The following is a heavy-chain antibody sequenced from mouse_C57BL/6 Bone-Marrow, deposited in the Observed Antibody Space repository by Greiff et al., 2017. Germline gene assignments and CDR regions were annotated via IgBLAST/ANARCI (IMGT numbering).Heavy chain of an antibody. CDR3: AKYAPGGYYPY. V-gene: IGHV7-3*01. Sequence: EVKLVESGGGLVQPGGSLSLSCAVSGFSFTDYYLSWVRQSPGTALEWLGFIRNKANGYTTEYSASVKGRFTISSDNSQSILYLQMDALRAEDSTTYYRAKYAPGGYYPYWGQGTTLTVSS. J-gene: IGHJ2*01. CDR2: IRNKANGYTT. CDR1: GFSFTDYY. D-gene: IGHD2-3*01.